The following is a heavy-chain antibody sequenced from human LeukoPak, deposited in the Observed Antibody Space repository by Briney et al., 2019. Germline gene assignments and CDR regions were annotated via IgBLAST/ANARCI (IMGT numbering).Heavy chain of an antibody. V-gene: IGHV3-30*02. CDR2: IRYDGSNK. CDR1: GFTFSSYG. J-gene: IGHJ4*02. Sequence: GGSLRLSCAASGFTFSSYGMHWVRQAPGKGLEWVAFIRYDGSNKYYADSVKGRFTISRDNSKNTLYLQMNSLRAEDTAVYYCAKDSWSRSYYGDGAYFDYWGQGTLVTVSS. CDR3: AKDSWSRSYYGDGAYFDY. D-gene: IGHD4-17*01.